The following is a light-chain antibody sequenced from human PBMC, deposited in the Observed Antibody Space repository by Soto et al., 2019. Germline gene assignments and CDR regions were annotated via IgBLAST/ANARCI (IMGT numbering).Light chain of an antibody. J-gene: IGLJ1*01. Sequence: PAPVSGAPWQTITISRTGNGSGVGSYNLVSWYQQLPGKAPKLIIYEVSKRPSGVSNRFSGSKSGNTASLTISGLQAEDEADYYCCSWAGSNTFYFFGTGTKVTVL. CDR1: GSGVGSYNL. CDR2: EVS. CDR3: CSWAGSNTFYF. V-gene: IGLV2-23*02.